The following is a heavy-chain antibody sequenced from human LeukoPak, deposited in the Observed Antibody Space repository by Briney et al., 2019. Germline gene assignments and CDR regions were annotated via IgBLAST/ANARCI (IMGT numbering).Heavy chain of an antibody. J-gene: IGHJ3*02. CDR3: AGAPSGSYYEAFDI. D-gene: IGHD1-26*01. Sequence: ASVKVSCKASGYTFTSYDINWVRQATGQGLEWMGWMNPNSGNTGYAQKFQGRVTFTRNTSISTAYMELSSLRSEDTAVYYCAGAPSGSYYEAFDIWGQGTMVTVSS. V-gene: IGHV1-8*03. CDR1: GYTFTSYD. CDR2: MNPNSGNT.